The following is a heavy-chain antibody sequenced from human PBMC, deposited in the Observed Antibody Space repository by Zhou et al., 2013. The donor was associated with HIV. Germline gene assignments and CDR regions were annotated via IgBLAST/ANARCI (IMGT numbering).Heavy chain of an antibody. Sequence: QVQLAQSGAEVKSPGSSVKVSCKSSGGIFNNYGISWVRQAPGQRLEWMGRIIPIFGTANYAQKFQGRVTITADESTSTAYMELSSLRSEDTAVYYCARAQKSYYYDSSGSGYWGQGTLVTVSS. D-gene: IGHD3-22*01. J-gene: IGHJ4*02. CDR2: IIPIFGTA. CDR1: GGIFNNYG. V-gene: IGHV1-69*15. CDR3: ARAQKSYYYDSSGSGY.